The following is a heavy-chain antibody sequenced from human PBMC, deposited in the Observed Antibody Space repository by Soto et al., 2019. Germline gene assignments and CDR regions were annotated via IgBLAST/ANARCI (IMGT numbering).Heavy chain of an antibody. CDR3: AKEAYSSSWGYYYYYMDV. V-gene: IGHV3-23*01. CDR2: ISGSGGST. D-gene: IGHD6-13*01. Sequence: GGSLRLSCAASGFTFSSYAMSWVRQAPGKGLEWVSAISGSGGSTYYADSVKGRFTISRDNSKNTLYLQMNSLRAEDTAVYYCAKEAYSSSWGYYYYYMDVWGKGTTVTVSS. J-gene: IGHJ6*03. CDR1: GFTFSSYA.